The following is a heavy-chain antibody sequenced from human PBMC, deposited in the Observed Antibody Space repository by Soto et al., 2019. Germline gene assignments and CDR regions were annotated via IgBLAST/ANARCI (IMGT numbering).Heavy chain of an antibody. CDR3: ARLMGTAFDV. CDR1: GFTFSDHY. J-gene: IGHJ4*02. CDR2: ARNKVNGYTT. Sequence: GGSLRLSCAASGFTFSDHYMDWVRQAPGKGLEWVGRARNKVNGYTTAYGASVKSRFTISRDDSKNSLYLQMNSLKAEDTAVYFCARLMGTAFDVWGQGTLVTVSS. D-gene: IGHD2-8*01. V-gene: IGHV3-72*01.